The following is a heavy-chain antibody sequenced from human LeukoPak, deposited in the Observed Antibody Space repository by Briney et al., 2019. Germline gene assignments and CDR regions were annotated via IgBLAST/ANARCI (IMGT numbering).Heavy chain of an antibody. J-gene: IGHJ1*01. Sequence: SETLSLICTVAGFSISQGFYWGWVRQPPGKGLEFIATIYYDGTSHYNPSPEHRATISVDTSRNQFSLKLTSVTAADTAVYYCARDVSWDESFQRWGQGTLVTVSS. CDR2: IYYDGTS. V-gene: IGHV4-38-2*02. CDR3: ARDVSWDESFQR. CDR1: GFSISQGFY. D-gene: IGHD1-26*01.